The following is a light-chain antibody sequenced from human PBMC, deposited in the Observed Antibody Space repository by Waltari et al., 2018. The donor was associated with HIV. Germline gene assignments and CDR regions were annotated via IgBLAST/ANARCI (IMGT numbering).Light chain of an antibody. J-gene: IGLJ2*01. Sequence: QSAMTQPASVSGSHGQSITLSSTGTSSDVGGYNYVTWYQQHPGKAPKLMIYEVSNRPSGVSNRFSGSKSGNTASLTISGLQAEDEADYYCSSYTSSSTDVVFGGGTKLTVL. V-gene: IGLV2-14*01. CDR3: SSYTSSSTDVV. CDR1: SSDVGGYNY. CDR2: EVS.